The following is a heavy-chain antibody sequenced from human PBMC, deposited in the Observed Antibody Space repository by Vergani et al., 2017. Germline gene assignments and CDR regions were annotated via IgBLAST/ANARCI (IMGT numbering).Heavy chain of an antibody. CDR2: ISGSGGST. D-gene: IGHD2-2*02. Sequence: EVQLLESGGGLVLPGGSLRLSCAASGLTFSSYAMSWVRQAPGKGLEWVSTISGSGGSTYYADSVKGRFTISRDNSKNTLYLQMNSLRAEDTAVYYCAKVYCSSTTCYRNWFDPWGQGTLVTVSS. CDR3: AKVYCSSTTCYRNWFDP. V-gene: IGHV3-23*01. J-gene: IGHJ5*02. CDR1: GLTFSSYA.